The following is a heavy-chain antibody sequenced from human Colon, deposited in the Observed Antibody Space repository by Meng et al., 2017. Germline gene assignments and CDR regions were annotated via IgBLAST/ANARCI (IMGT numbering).Heavy chain of an antibody. Sequence: GHMRRSGPGLVRPSGALSLPCAVSGGSITTNNWWSWVRQPPGKGLEWIGEIHPSGGTNYNPSLKSRVTMSIDNSKRQFSLNLSSVTAADTAVYYCARGGGCVNGVCGSLDYWGQGTLVTVSS. CDR2: IHPSGGT. CDR1: GGSITTNNW. D-gene: IGHD2-8*01. CDR3: ARGGGCVNGVCGSLDY. J-gene: IGHJ4*02. V-gene: IGHV4-4*02.